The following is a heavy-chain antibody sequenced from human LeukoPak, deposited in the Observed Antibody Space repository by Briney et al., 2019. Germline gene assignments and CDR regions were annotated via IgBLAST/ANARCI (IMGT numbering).Heavy chain of an antibody. CDR3: ARYGVTLVREVTITHYYMDV. CDR2: ISGSGGST. D-gene: IGHD3-10*01. CDR1: GFTFSSYG. Sequence: GGTLRLSCAASGFTFSSYGMSWVRQAPGKGLEWVSAISGSGGSTYYADSVKGRFTISRDNSKNTLYLQMNSLRAEDTAVYYCARYGVTLVREVTITHYYMDVWGKGTTVIIS. J-gene: IGHJ6*03. V-gene: IGHV3-23*01.